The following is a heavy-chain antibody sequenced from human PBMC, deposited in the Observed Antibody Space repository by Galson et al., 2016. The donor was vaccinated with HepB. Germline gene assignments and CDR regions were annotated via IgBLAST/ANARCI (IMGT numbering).Heavy chain of an antibody. V-gene: IGHV3-7*01. Sequence: SLRLSYAASGFTFNRYWLRWHRQAPGQGLERVANIKEDGSAKNYVEAVRGRFTISRDNAKNSLYLQMNNLRAEDTAVYYCARDMYTTARDYWGQGTLVTISS. J-gene: IGHJ4*02. D-gene: IGHD2/OR15-2a*01. CDR3: ARDMYTTARDY. CDR1: GFTFNRYW. CDR2: IKEDGSAK.